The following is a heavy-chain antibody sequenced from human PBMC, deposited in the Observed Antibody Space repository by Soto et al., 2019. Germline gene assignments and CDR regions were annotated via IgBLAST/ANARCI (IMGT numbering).Heavy chain of an antibody. V-gene: IGHV1-2*04. D-gene: IGHD1-26*01. Sequence: QVQLVQSGAEVKKPGASVKVSCKASGYTFTGYYMHWVRQAPGQGLEWMGWINPNSGGTNYAQKFQGWVTRTRDTSISTAYMERSRLRSDDTAVYYCASTRGSGSPLDAFAIWGQGTMVTVSS. CDR3: ASTRGSGSPLDAFAI. CDR1: GYTFTGYY. CDR2: INPNSGGT. J-gene: IGHJ3*02.